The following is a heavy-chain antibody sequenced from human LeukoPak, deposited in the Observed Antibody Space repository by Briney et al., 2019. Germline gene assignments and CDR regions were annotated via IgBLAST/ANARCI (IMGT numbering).Heavy chain of an antibody. CDR3: ARERTPIALKIMIIFDS. CDR2: IIPIFGTA. D-gene: IGHD3-16*01. J-gene: IGHJ5*01. CDR1: GGTFSSYA. Sequence: SVKVSCKASGGTFSSYAISWVRQAPGQGLEWMGGIIPIFGTANSAQEFQGRVTVTRDASISTAYLELSGLRSDDTAVYYCARERTPIALKIMIIFDSWGQGTLITVSS. V-gene: IGHV1-69*05.